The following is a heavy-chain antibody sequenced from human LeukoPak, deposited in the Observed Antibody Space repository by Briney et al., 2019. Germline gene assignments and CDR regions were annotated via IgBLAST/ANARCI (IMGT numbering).Heavy chain of an antibody. J-gene: IGHJ4*02. CDR3: ARLGYYYGSRSYYPIDY. D-gene: IGHD3-10*01. CDR1: GGSISSGDYY. Sequence: SETLSLTCTVSGGSISSGDYYWSWIRQPPGKGLEWIGYIYYSGSTYYNPSLKSRVTISVDTSKNQFSLKLSSVTAADTAVYYCARLGYYYGSRSYYPIDYWGQGTLVTVSS. V-gene: IGHV4-30-4*01. CDR2: IYYSGST.